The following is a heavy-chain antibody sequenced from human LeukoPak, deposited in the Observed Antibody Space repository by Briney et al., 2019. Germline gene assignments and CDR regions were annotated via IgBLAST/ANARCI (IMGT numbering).Heavy chain of an antibody. D-gene: IGHD6-13*01. V-gene: IGHV3-23*01. CDR1: GFTFSSYA. CDR2: ISGSGGTT. J-gene: IGHJ4*02. CDR3: AKGWVRGAADGYYFDL. Sequence: GGSLRLSCAASGFTFSSYAMNWVRQAPGKGLEWVSGISGSGGTTYYADSVKGRFTISRDNSKNTVYLQMNSLRAENTAVYYCAKGWVRGAADGYYFDLWGQGTLVTVSS.